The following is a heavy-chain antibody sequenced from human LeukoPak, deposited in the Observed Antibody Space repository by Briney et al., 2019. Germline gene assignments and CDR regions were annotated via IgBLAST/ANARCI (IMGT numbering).Heavy chain of an antibody. J-gene: IGHJ4*02. CDR3: ARESYYYGSGSYYKPTSFDH. CDR2: IYSGGST. CDR1: GFTVSSNY. D-gene: IGHD3-10*01. V-gene: IGHV3-53*01. Sequence: GGSLRLSCAASGFTVSSNYMSWVRQAPGKGLEWVSVIYSGGSTYYADSVKGRFTISRDNAKNSLYLQMDSLRAEDTAVYYCARESYYYGSGSYYKPTSFDHWGQGTLVTVSS.